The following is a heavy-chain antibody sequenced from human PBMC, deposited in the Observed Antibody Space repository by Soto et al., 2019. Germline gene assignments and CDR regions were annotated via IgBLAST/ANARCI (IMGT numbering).Heavy chain of an antibody. CDR1: GFTFTTYS. Sequence: EVQLVESGGGLVKPGGSLRLSCAASGFTFTTYSMNWVRQAPGKGPEWVSSISSGSSYIYYADSVKGRFTISRDNAKNSLYLQMNSLRGEDTALYYCASGAYDHWGQGTLVTVSS. CDR2: ISSGSSYI. CDR3: ASGAYDH. V-gene: IGHV3-21*01. J-gene: IGHJ4*02. D-gene: IGHD3-22*01.